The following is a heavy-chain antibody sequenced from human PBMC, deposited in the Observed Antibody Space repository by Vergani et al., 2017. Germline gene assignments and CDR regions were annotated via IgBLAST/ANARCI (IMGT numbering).Heavy chain of an antibody. CDR1: GFTFSNYG. V-gene: IGHV3-30*02. Sequence: QVQLVESGGGVVQPGGSLRLSCGASGFTFSNYGMHWVRQAPGKGLEWVTFIRYDGSNTYYADSVKGRFTISRDNAKNSLYLQMNSLRAEDTAVYYCARENSYYDILTGYSRFDYWGQGTLVTVSS. D-gene: IGHD3-9*01. CDR3: ARENSYYDILTGYSRFDY. J-gene: IGHJ4*02. CDR2: IRYDGSNT.